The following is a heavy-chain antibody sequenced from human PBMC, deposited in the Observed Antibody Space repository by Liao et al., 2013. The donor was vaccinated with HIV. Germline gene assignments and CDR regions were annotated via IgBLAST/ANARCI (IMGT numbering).Heavy chain of an antibody. V-gene: IGHV4-59*01. CDR1: GGSISSYQ. D-gene: IGHD2-8*01. Sequence: QVQLQESGPGLVKPSETLSLTCTVSGGSISSYQWTWIRQSPGKGLEWIGHVYYSGSTNYNSSLKSRVTISVDTSKNQFSLKVTYVTAADTAVYYCAKGVPPDTWGQGTPVTVSS. CDR2: VYYSGST. J-gene: IGHJ5*02. CDR3: AKGVPPDT.